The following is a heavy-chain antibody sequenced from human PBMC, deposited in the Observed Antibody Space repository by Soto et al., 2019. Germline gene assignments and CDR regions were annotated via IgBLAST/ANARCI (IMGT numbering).Heavy chain of an antibody. CDR1: GFSFSTDS. V-gene: IGHV3-48*02. D-gene: IGHD6-6*01. Sequence: EVQLVESGGCLVQPGGSLRLSCAASGFSFSTDSMNWVRQAPGKGLEWVSYISSRSYTIYYVDSVKGRFTISRDNAKNSLYLQMNSLRDEDTAVYYCARGGSSSDNGMDVWGQGTTVTVSS. J-gene: IGHJ6*02. CDR2: ISSRSYTI. CDR3: ARGGSSSDNGMDV.